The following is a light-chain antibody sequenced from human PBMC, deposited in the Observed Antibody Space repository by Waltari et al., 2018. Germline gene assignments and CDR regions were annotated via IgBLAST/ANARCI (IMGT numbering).Light chain of an antibody. J-gene: IGKJ4*01. CDR3: QQYDGEVVT. CDR1: QSVTSIS. CDR2: GTS. Sequence: EIVLTQSPGTLSLSPGERATLSCRASQSVTSISLTWYQKKVGQAPRLLIYGTSSRATGTPDRFSGSGSGTEFTLTISRLEPEDFAVYYCQQYDGEVVTFGGGTKVEI. V-gene: IGKV3-20*01.